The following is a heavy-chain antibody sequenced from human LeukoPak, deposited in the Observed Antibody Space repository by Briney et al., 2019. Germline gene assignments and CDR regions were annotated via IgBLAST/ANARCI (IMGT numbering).Heavy chain of an antibody. V-gene: IGHV4-34*01. CDR3: ARANWKDAFDI. CDR1: GGSFSGYY. CDR2: INHSGST. Sequence: PSETLSLTCAVYGGSFSGYYWSWIRQPPGKGLEWIGEINHSGSTNYNPSLKSRVTISVDTSKNQFSLKLSSVTAADTAVYYCARANWKDAFDIWGQGTMVTVSS. J-gene: IGHJ3*02. D-gene: IGHD1-1*01.